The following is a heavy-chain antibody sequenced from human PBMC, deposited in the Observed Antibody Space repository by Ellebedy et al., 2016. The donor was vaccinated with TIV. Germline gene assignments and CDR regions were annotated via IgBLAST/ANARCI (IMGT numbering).Heavy chain of an antibody. J-gene: IGHJ6*02. Sequence: AASVKVSCKASGYTFTSYGISWVRQAPGQGLEWMGWISAYNGNTNYAQKLQGRVTMTTDTSTSTAYMELRSLRSDDTAVYYCARVGITMIVVVNYYGMDVWGQGTTVTVSS. D-gene: IGHD3-22*01. V-gene: IGHV1-18*01. CDR1: GYTFTSYG. CDR2: ISAYNGNT. CDR3: ARVGITMIVVVNYYGMDV.